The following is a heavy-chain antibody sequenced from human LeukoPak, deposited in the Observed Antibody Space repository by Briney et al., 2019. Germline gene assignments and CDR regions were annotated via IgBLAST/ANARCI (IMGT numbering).Heavy chain of an antibody. J-gene: IGHJ4*02. V-gene: IGHV3-23*01. CDR2: ISHSGDIT. CDR3: AKGQEYSSGWYVDY. D-gene: IGHD6-19*01. Sequence: GGSLRLSCAASGFTFSSYAMSWVRQAPGKGLEWVSSISHSGDITFFPDSVKGRFTISRDNSKNTLYLQMNSLRAEDTAVYYCAKGQEYSSGWYVDYWGQGTPVTVSS. CDR1: GFTFSSYA.